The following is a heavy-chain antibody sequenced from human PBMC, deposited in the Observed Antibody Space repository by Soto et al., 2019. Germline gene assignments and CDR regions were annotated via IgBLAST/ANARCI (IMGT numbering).Heavy chain of an antibody. CDR3: AMTTVTHYYYYYGMDV. D-gene: IGHD4-17*01. CDR1: GGSISSGGYY. CDR2: IYYSGST. J-gene: IGHJ6*02. V-gene: IGHV4-31*03. Sequence: SETLSLTCTVSGGSISSGGYYWSWIRQHPGKGLEWIGYIYYSGSTYYNPSLKSRVTISVDTSKNQFSLKLSSVTAADTAVYYCAMTTVTHYYYYYGMDVWGQGTTVTVSS.